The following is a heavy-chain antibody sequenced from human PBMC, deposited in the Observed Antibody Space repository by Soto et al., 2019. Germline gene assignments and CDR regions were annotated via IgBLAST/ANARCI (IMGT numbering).Heavy chain of an antibody. CDR2: ICFDGYNK. CDR1: GFSFSNYA. J-gene: IGHJ5*02. D-gene: IGHD4-4*01. CDR3: ARDLYPHSNPSWLDP. V-gene: IGHV3-30-3*01. Sequence: QVQLVESGGGVVQPGRSLRLSCVASGFSFSNYAMHWVRQAPGKGLEWVAMICFDGYNKYHAESVRGRFTISRDDPKRPLYLKMNSRRAEDTAFYFCARDLYPHSNPSWLDPWGQGTLVTVSS.